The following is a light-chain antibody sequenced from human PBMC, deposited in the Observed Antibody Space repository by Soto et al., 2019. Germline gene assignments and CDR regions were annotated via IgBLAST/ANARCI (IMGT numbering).Light chain of an antibody. CDR3: QSYDISLRGNV. J-gene: IGLJ1*01. CDR2: GNT. CDR1: SSNIGAGFG. V-gene: IGLV1-40*01. Sequence: QSVLTQPPSVSGAPGQRVIMSCTGSSSNIGAGFGVHWYQQLPGSAPTLLIYGNTNRPTGVPDRFSGSKGGTSASLTITGLQADDEADYYCQSYDISLRGNVFGPGTKVTVL.